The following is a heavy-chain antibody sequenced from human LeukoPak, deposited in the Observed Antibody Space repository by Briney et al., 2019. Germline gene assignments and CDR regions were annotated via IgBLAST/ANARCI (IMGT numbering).Heavy chain of an antibody. J-gene: IGHJ4*02. V-gene: IGHV4-30-4*01. CDR1: GGSISSGDYY. D-gene: IGHD3-10*01. CDR2: IYYSGST. CDR3: ARSPHYYGSGSYYLFDY. Sequence: SQTLSLTCTVSGGSISSGDYYWSWIRQPPGKGLEWIGFIYYSGSTYYNPSLKSRVTISVDTSKNQFSLKLSSVTAADTAVYYCARSPHYYGSGSYYLFDYWGQGTLVTVSS.